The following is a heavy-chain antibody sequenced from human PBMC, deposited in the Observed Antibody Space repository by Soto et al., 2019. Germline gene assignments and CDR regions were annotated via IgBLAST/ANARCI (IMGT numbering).Heavy chain of an antibody. D-gene: IGHD2-2*01. J-gene: IGHJ4*02. CDR2: INPAGSVT. CDR1: GISFINHY. CDR3: ARASSGTSGAIDC. Sequence: ASVKVSCKASGISFINHYVHWVRQAPGQGPEWMGVINPAGSVTVYALKLQDRVTVTRDTSTSTVYMELNSLTSEDTAMYYCARASSGTSGAIDCWGQETLVTVSS. V-gene: IGHV1-46*01.